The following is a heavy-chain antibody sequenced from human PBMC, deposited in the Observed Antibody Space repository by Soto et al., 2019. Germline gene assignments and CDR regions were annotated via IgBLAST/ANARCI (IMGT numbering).Heavy chain of an antibody. D-gene: IGHD2-15*01. CDR3: ARRYCSGGSCPPDAFDI. CDR2: IYPGDSDT. J-gene: IGHJ3*02. V-gene: IGHV5-51*01. Sequence: GESLKISCEGSGYRLTSYWIGWVRQMPGKGLEWMGIIYPGDSDTRYSPCFQGQVTISADKSISTAYLQWSSLKASDTAMYYCARRYCSGGSCPPDAFDIWGQGTMVTVSS. CDR1: GYRLTSYW.